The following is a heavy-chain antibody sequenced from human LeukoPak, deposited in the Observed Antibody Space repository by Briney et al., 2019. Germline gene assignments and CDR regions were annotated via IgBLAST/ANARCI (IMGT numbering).Heavy chain of an antibody. J-gene: IGHJ6*02. CDR3: ARDSAHYYDSSGYPYYYGMDV. CDR1: GGSISSSNW. Sequence: SGTLSLTCAVSGGSISSSNWWSWVRQPPGKGLEWIGEIYHSGSTNYNPSLKSRVTISVDKSKNQFSLKLSSVTAADTAVYYCARDSAHYYDSSGYPYYYGMDVWGQGTTVTVSS. D-gene: IGHD3-22*01. V-gene: IGHV4-4*02. CDR2: IYHSGST.